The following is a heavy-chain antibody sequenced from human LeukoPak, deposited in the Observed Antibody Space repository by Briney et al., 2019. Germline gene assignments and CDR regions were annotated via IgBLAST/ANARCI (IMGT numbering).Heavy chain of an antibody. V-gene: IGHV1-46*01. J-gene: IGHJ4*02. CDR2: INPIGGTT. CDR3: ARQQGLQNLNFDY. D-gene: IGHD4-11*01. Sequence: ASVKISCKASGDTFTSYYIHWVRQAPGQGLEWMGIINPIGGTTHYAQKFQGRVTMTRDTSTTTVYMELSSLGSEDTAVYYCARQQGLQNLNFDYWGQGALVTVSS. CDR1: GDTFTSYY.